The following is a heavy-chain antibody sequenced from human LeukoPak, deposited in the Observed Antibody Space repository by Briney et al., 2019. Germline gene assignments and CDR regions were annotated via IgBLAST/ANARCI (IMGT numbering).Heavy chain of an antibody. D-gene: IGHD5-18*01. V-gene: IGHV4-38-2*02. CDR3: ARDPVFGDTAMVSYYFDY. J-gene: IGHJ4*02. Sequence: QPSETLSLTCTVSGYSISSGYYWGWIRQPPGKGLEWIGSIYHSGSTYYNPSLKSRVTISVDTSKNQFSLKLSSVTAADTAVYYCARDPVFGDTAMVSYYFDYWGQGTLVTVSS. CDR1: GYSISSGYY. CDR2: IYHSGST.